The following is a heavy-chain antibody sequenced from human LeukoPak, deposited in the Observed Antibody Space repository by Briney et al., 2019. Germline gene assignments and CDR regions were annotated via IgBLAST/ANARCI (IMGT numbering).Heavy chain of an antibody. J-gene: IGHJ4*02. V-gene: IGHV3-74*01. CDR3: ARAGNGYYAD. CDR2: INSDGSIK. CDR1: GFTFSSYW. D-gene: IGHD3-22*01. Sequence: PGGSLRLFCAVSGFTFSSYWMHWVRQAPGKGLVWVSRINSDGSIKTYAESVKGRFTISRDNAKKTLYLHMNSLRAEDTAMYYCARAGNGYYADWGQGALVTVSS.